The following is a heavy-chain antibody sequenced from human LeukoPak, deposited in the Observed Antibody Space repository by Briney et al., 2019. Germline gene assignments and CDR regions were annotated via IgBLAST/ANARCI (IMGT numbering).Heavy chain of an antibody. Sequence: SQTLSLTCTVSGGSISSNDYYWSWIRQSPGKGLEWIGYIYYRGSTYYNPSLKSRLTLSVDTSKNQFSLKVSSVTAADTAVYFCARDRYCGGDCYSGAFDSWGQGTLVTVSS. V-gene: IGHV4-30-4*01. D-gene: IGHD2-21*02. CDR3: ARDRYCGGDCYSGAFDS. CDR1: GGSISSNDYY. CDR2: IYYRGST. J-gene: IGHJ4*02.